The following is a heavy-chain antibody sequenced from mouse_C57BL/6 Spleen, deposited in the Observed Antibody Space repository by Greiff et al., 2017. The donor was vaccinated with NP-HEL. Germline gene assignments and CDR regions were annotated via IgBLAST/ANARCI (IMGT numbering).Heavy chain of an antibody. V-gene: IGHV3-6*01. J-gene: IGHJ3*01. CDR3: ARGGALFAY. CDR1: GYSITSGYY. Sequence: EVQLQESGPGLVKPSQSLSLTCSVTGYSITSGYYWNWIRQFPGNKLEWMGYISYDGSNNYNPSLKNRISITRDTSKNQFFLKLNSVTTEDTATYYCARGGALFAYWGQGTLVTVSA. CDR2: ISYDGSN.